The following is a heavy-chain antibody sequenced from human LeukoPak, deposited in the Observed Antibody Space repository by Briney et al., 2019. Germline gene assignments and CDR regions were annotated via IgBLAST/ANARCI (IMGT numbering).Heavy chain of an antibody. CDR3: AKPMATTRIGDFDY. CDR2: INPNSGGT. V-gene: IGHV1-2*02. J-gene: IGHJ4*02. CDR1: GYTFTVYY. Sequence: ASVKVSCKASGYTFTVYYMHWVRQAPGQGLEWMGWINPNSGGTNYAQKFQGRVTMTRDTSISTAYMELSRLRSDDTAVYYCAKPMATTRIGDFDYWGQGTLVTVSS. D-gene: IGHD5-24*01.